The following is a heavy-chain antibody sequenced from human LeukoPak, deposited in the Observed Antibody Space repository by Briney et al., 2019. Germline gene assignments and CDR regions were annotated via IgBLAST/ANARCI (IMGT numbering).Heavy chain of an antibody. CDR2: IKQDGSEI. V-gene: IGHV3-7*03. CDR3: AKDAVPAAIEIRGYYMDV. D-gene: IGHD2-2*02. CDR1: GFTFTSYW. J-gene: IGHJ6*03. Sequence: GGSLRLSCAASGFTFTSYWMSWVRQAPGKGLEWVGNIKQDGSEIDSVDSVKGRFTISRDNAKNSVYLQMNSLRAEDMALYYCAKDAVPAAIEIRGYYMDVWGKGTTVTVSS.